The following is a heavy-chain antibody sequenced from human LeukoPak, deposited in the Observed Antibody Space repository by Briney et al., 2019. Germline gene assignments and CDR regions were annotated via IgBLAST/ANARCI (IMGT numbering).Heavy chain of an antibody. V-gene: IGHV1-24*01. D-gene: IGHD4-23*01. J-gene: IGHJ4*02. Sequence: ASVKVSCTVSGYTLTELSMHWVRQAPGKGLEWMGGFDPEDGETIYAQKFQGRVTMTEDTSTDTAYMELSSLRSEDTAVYYCATVATVVTPYYFDYWGQGTLVTVSS. CDR3: ATVATVVTPYYFDY. CDR1: GYTLTELS. CDR2: FDPEDGET.